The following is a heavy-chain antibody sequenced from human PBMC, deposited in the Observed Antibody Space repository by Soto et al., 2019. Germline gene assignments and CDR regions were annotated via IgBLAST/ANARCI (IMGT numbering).Heavy chain of an antibody. Sequence: PSETLSLTCTVAGGSISSGDYYWSWIRQPPGKGLEWIGYIYYSGSTYYNPSLKSRVTISVDTSKNQFSLKLSSVTAADTAVYYCARASTALMVYTFDYWGQGTLVTVSS. CDR2: IYYSGST. V-gene: IGHV4-30-4*01. CDR1: GGSISSGDYY. J-gene: IGHJ4*02. D-gene: IGHD2-8*01. CDR3: ARASTALMVYTFDY.